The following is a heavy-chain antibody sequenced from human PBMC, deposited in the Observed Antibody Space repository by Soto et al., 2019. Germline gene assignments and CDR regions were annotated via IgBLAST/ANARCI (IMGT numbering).Heavy chain of an antibody. Sequence: GGSLRLSCAASGFTFSSYAMSWVRQAPGKGLEWVSAISGSGGSTYYADSVKGRFTISRGNSKNTLYLQMNSLRAEDTAVYYCAKSRLGVAVAGTGFDYWGQGTLVTVSS. D-gene: IGHD6-19*01. V-gene: IGHV3-23*01. CDR1: GFTFSSYA. CDR2: ISGSGGST. CDR3: AKSRLGVAVAGTGFDY. J-gene: IGHJ4*02.